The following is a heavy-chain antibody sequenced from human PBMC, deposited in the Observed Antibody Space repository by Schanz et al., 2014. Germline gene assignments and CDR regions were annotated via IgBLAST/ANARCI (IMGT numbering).Heavy chain of an antibody. D-gene: IGHD3-10*01. CDR3: ASGVHVSSLQKGLQF. J-gene: IGHJ1*01. V-gene: IGHV3-48*01. Sequence: EVRLVESGGGLVQPGGSLRLSCEASGFDFNSYSMNWVRQVPGKGLEWLSYIATISSTRHYADSVKGRVTISRDNAKNSVSLQMRRLRVEDTAVYYCASGVHVSSLQKGLQFWGRGTLVIVSS. CDR2: IATISSTR. CDR1: GFDFNSYS.